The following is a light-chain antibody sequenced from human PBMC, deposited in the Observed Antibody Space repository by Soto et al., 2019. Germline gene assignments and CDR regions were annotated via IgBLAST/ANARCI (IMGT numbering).Light chain of an antibody. V-gene: IGKV1-5*03. CDR3: QQYHGSSGT. J-gene: IGKJ1*01. CDR2: KAS. CDR1: QSISSW. Sequence: DIQMTQSPSTLSASVGDRVTITCRASQSISSWLAWYQQKPGKASKLLIYKASSLESGVPSRFSGSGSGTEFTLTISSLQPDDCATYYCQQYHGSSGTFGQGTKVDIK.